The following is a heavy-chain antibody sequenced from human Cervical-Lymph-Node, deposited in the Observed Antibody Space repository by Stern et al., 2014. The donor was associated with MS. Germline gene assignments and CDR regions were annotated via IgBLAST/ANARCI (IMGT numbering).Heavy chain of an antibody. V-gene: IGHV3-33*01. CDR1: GFTFSSYG. D-gene: IGHD2-15*01. Sequence: VQLVESGGGVVQPGRSLRLSCAASGFTFSSYGMHWVRQAPGKGLEWVAVIWYDGSNKYYADSVKGRFTISRDNSKNTLYLQMNSLRAEDTALYYCARDRHDLGYCSGGSCYLPDYWGQGTLVTVSS. J-gene: IGHJ4*02. CDR3: ARDRHDLGYCSGGSCYLPDY. CDR2: IWYDGSNK.